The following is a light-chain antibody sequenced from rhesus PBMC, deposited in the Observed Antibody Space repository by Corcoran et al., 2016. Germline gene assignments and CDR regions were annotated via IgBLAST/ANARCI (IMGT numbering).Light chain of an antibody. CDR3: MQALQTPLT. CDR2: YGS. J-gene: IGKJ4*01. V-gene: IGKV2-60*01. CDR1: QSLLSSNGYNY. Sequence: DIVMTQTPLSLPVTLGEPASISCRSSQSLLSSNGYNYLNWYLHKPDQSPQLQNYYGSNLASGVPDRVSGRGSGTDVTLKSSRVEAEDVGVYYCMQALQTPLTFCGGTKVEIK.